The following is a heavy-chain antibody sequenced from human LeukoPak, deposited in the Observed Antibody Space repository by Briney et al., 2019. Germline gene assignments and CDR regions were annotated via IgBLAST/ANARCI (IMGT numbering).Heavy chain of an antibody. D-gene: IGHD1-26*01. V-gene: IGHV2-70*11. CDR3: ARIQVGAATRNEDY. CDR1: GFSLSTSGMC. Sequence: SGPALVKPTQTLTLTCTFSGFSLSTSGMCVSWIRQPPGKALEWLARIDWDDDKYYSTSLKTRLTISKDTSKNQVVLTMTNMDPVDTATYYCARIQVGAATRNEDYWGQGTLVTVSS. J-gene: IGHJ4*02. CDR2: IDWDDDK.